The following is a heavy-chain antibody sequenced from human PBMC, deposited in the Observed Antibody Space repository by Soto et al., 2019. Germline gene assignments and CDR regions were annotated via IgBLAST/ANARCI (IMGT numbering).Heavy chain of an antibody. V-gene: IGHV4-30-2*01. CDR3: ARGHYYYGMDV. CDR2: IYYSGTT. Sequence: PSETLSLTCTVSNGSASSGTYSWSWVRQPPGKGLEWIGYIYYSGTTYYTPSLKSRLTMSMDRANDHFSLNLTSVTAADTAVYFCARGHYYYGMDVWGQGITVTVS. J-gene: IGHJ6*02. CDR1: NGSASSGTYS.